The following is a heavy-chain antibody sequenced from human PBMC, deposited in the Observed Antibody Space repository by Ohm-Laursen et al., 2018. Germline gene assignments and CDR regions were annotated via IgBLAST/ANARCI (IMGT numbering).Heavy chain of an antibody. CDR2: IYYSGST. CDR3: ARGGPTVTAYHSLDY. J-gene: IGHJ4*02. CDR1: GGSISSYY. D-gene: IGHD4-11*01. V-gene: IGHV4-59*07. Sequence: SDTLSLTCTVSGGSISSYYWSWIRQPPGKELEWIGYIYYSGSTNYNPSLNSRVTISVDTSENQFSLKLNSVTAADTAVYYCARGGPTVTAYHSLDYWGQGTLVTVSS.